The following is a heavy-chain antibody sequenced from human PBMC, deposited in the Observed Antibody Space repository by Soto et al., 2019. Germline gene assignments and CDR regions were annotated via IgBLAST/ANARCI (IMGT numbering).Heavy chain of an antibody. D-gene: IGHD3-22*01. CDR2: IYYSGST. J-gene: IGHJ4*02. V-gene: IGHV4-30-4*01. CDR1: GGSISSGDYY. CDR3: ARKHYYDSSVYYTWN. Sequence: SETLSLTCTVSGGSISSGDYYWSWIRQPPGKGLEWIGYIYYSGSTYYNPSLKSRVTISVDTSKNQFSLKLSSVTAADTAVYYCARKHYYDSSVYYTWNGGQETLVTVPS.